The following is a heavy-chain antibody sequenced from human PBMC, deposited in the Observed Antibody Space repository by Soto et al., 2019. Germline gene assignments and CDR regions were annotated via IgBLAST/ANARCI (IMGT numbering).Heavy chain of an antibody. D-gene: IGHD5-12*01. J-gene: IGHJ6*02. V-gene: IGHV1-69*13. Sequence: GASVKVSCKASGGTFSSYAISWVRQAPGQGLEWMGGIIPIFGTANYAQKFQGRVTITADESTSTAYMELSSLRSEDTAVYYCARGEYSGYDISPLWDYGMDVWGQGTTVTVSS. CDR1: GGTFSSYA. CDR3: ARGEYSGYDISPLWDYGMDV. CDR2: IIPIFGTA.